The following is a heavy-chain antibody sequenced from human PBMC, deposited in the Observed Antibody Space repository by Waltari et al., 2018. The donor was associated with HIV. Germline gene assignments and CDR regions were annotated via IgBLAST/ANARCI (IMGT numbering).Heavy chain of an antibody. CDR1: GFTFSSLW. CDR2: IKQDGSEK. V-gene: IGHV3-7*01. D-gene: IGHD3-3*01. CDR3: ARDTQKFLEWLPSPDY. J-gene: IGHJ4*02. Sequence: EVQLVESGGGLVQPGGSLRLSGAASGFTFSSLWTSWVRQAPGKGLEWVANIKQDGSEKYYVDSVKGRFTISRDNAKNSLYLQMNSLRAEDTAVYYCARDTQKFLEWLPSPDYWGQGTLVTVSS.